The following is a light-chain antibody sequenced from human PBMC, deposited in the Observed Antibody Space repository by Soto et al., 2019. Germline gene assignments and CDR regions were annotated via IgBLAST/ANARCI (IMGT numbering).Light chain of an antibody. CDR2: EGS. J-gene: IGLJ3*02. CDR3: CSYAGSSTSRV. Sequence: QSALTQPASVSGSPGQSITISCTGTSSDVGSYNLVSWYQQHPGKAPKLMIYEGSKRPSGVSNRFSGSKSGNTASLTISGLQAEDEEDYYCCSYAGSSTSRVFGGGTKLTVL. V-gene: IGLV2-23*01. CDR1: SSDVGSYNL.